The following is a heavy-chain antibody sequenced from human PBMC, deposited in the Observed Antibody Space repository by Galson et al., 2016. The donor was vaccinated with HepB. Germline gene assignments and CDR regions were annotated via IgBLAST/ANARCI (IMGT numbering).Heavy chain of an antibody. CDR2: IVVGSGNT. D-gene: IGHD3-10*01. CDR1: GFTFTSSA. V-gene: IGHV1-58*01. CDR3: AAATLTYCYYGSGLGYYYAMDV. J-gene: IGHJ6*02. Sequence: SVKVSCKASGFTFTSSAVQWVRQARGQRLEWIGWIVVGSGNTNYAQDFQERGTITRDMSTSTAYMELRKLRSEDQAVYYCAAATLTYCYYGSGLGYYYAMDVWGQGTTVTVSS.